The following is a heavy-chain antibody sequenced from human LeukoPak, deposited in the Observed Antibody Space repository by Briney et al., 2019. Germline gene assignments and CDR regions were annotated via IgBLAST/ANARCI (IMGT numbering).Heavy chain of an antibody. CDR3: ARDASCRSYYSWFDP. J-gene: IGHJ5*02. V-gene: IGHV3-7*04. D-gene: IGHD1-26*01. Sequence: PGGSLRLSCVVSGFSFSTYWMSWVRQAPGKGLEWVANIKQDGSAMYYVDSVKGRFTISRDNAKNSLYLQMNSLRAGDTAVYYCARDASCRSYYSWFDPWGQGTLVTVSS. CDR1: GFSFSTYW. CDR2: IKQDGSAM.